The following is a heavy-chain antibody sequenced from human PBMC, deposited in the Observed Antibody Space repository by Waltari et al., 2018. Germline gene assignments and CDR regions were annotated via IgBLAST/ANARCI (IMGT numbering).Heavy chain of an antibody. CDR2: IYSGGST. CDR1: GFTVSSNY. V-gene: IGHV3-66*02. D-gene: IGHD4-4*01. Sequence: EVQLVESGGGLVQPGGSLRLSCAASGFTVSSNYMSWVRQAPGKGLEWVSVIYSGGSTYYADSVKGRFTISRDNSKNTLYLQMNSLRAEDTAVYYCAREGGDYSNYYGMDVWGQGTTVTVSS. CDR3: AREGGDYSNYYGMDV. J-gene: IGHJ6*02.